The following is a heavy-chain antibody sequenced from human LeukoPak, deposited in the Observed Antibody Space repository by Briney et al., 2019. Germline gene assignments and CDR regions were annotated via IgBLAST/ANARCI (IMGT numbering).Heavy chain of an antibody. CDR2: ISAYNGNT. V-gene: IGHV1-18*01. CDR1: GYTFTSYG. CDR3: ARVRLGDYDILTGYSPDDFDY. J-gene: IGHJ4*02. Sequence: ASVKVSCKASGYTFTSYGISSVRQAPGQGLEWMGWISAYNGNTNYAQKLQGRVTMTTDTSTSTAYMELRSLRSDDTAVYYCARVRLGDYDILTGYSPDDFDYWGQGTLVTVSS. D-gene: IGHD3-9*01.